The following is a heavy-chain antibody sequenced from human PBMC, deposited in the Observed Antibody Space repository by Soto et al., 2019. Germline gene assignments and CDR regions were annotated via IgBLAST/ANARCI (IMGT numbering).Heavy chain of an antibody. J-gene: IGHJ4*02. CDR2: VYYRGGS. D-gene: IGHD1-26*01. Sequence: PSETLSLTCTVSGGSVSKSDYYWVWIRQSPGKGLEWIGSVYYRGGSYSNSADNRLVTISVDSSNTQFSLIYSSGIASDTALYFCVCQQTSLLTQAYFDYWGPGVPVTVPS. V-gene: IGHV4-39*01. CDR1: GGSVSKSDYY. CDR3: VCQQTSLLTQAYFDY.